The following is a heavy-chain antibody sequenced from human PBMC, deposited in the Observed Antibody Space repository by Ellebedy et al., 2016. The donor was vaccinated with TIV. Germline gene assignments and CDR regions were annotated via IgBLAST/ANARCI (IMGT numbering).Heavy chain of an antibody. V-gene: IGHV3-15*01. CDR2: IRSKTDGGTI. CDR3: TSDLVY. J-gene: IGHJ4*02. CDR1: GFSFNNAW. Sequence: GESLKISCAASGFSFNNAWMSWVRQAPGKGLEWVGRIRSKTDGGTIEYGAPVKGRFTISREGSKNTLYLQMNSLKTEDTAVYYCTSDLVYWGQGILVTVSS. D-gene: IGHD2-8*02.